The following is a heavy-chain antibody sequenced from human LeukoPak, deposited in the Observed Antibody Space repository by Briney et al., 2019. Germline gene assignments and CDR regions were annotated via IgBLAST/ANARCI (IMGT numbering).Heavy chain of an antibody. CDR3: AREGLTSTPNNAFDI. CDR2: ISGSGGST. J-gene: IGHJ3*02. Sequence: PGGSLRLSCAASGFTFSSCAMSWVRQAPGKGLEWVSAISGSGGSTYYADSVKGRFTISRDNFKSTLYLQMNSLRVEDTAVYYCAREGLTSTPNNAFDIWGQGTMVTVSS. CDR1: GFTFSSCA. V-gene: IGHV3-23*01. D-gene: IGHD4-23*01.